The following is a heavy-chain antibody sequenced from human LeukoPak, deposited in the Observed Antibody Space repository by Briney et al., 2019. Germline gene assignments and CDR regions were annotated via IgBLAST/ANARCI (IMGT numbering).Heavy chain of an antibody. J-gene: IGHJ4*02. D-gene: IGHD3-22*01. CDR2: INPNSGGT. V-gene: IGHV1-2*02. CDR3: ARAGKYYDSSLIDY. Sequence: ASVKVSCKASGYTFTGYYIHWARQAPGQGLEWMGWINPNSGGTNYAQKFQGRVTMTRDTSISTANMELSRLRFDDTAVYYCARAGKYYDSSLIDYWGQGTLVTVSS. CDR1: GYTFTGYY.